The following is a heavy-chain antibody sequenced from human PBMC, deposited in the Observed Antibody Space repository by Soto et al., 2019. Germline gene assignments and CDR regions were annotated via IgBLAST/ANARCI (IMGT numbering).Heavy chain of an antibody. J-gene: IGHJ6*02. CDR1: GYTFTSYG. CDR2: ISAYNGNT. V-gene: IGHV1-18*01. D-gene: IGHD1-7*01. CDR3: ARVTTPPKLELRGRVKYYYGMDV. Sequence: GASVKVSCKASGYTFTSYGISWVRQAPGQGLEWMGWISAYNGNTNYAQKLQGRVTMTTDTSTSTAYMELRSLRSDDTAVYYCARVTTPPKLELRGRVKYYYGMDVWGQGTTVTVSS.